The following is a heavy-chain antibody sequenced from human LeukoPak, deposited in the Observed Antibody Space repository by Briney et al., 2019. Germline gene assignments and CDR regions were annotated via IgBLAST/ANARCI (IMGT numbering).Heavy chain of an antibody. CDR1: GGSFSGYY. CDR2: INHSGST. V-gene: IGHV4-34*01. Sequence: SETLSLTCAVYGGSFSGYYWSWTRQPPGKGLEWIGEINHSGSTNYNPSLKSRVTISVDTSKNQFSLKLSSVTAADTAVYYCVSQLTTGWDAMGWFDPWGQGTLVTVSS. D-gene: IGHD1-14*01. CDR3: VSQLTTGWDAMGWFDP. J-gene: IGHJ5*02.